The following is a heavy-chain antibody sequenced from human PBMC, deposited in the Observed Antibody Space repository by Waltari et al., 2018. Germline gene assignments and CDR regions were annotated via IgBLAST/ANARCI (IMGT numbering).Heavy chain of an antibody. D-gene: IGHD3-10*01. CDR2: LIPIFGTA. Sequence: QVQLVQSGAEVKKPGSSVKVSCKASGGTFSSYAISWVRQAPGQGLEWMGGLIPIFGTANYAQKFQGRVTSTADESTSTAYMELSSLRSEDTAVYYCARDGPRDYGAGSYYNPFDYWGQGTLVTVSS. CDR1: GGTFSSYA. CDR3: ARDGPRDYGAGSYYNPFDY. J-gene: IGHJ4*02. V-gene: IGHV1-69*01.